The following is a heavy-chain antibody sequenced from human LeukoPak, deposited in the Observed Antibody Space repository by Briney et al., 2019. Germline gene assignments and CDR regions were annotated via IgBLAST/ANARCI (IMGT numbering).Heavy chain of an antibody. Sequence: GGSLRLSCAASGFTFTSYSMNWVRQAPGKGLEWVSTISGGGGSTYYADSVKGRFTISRDNSKNTLYLQVNSLRAEDTAVYYCAKGGKWDVTPFDYWGQGTLVSVSS. J-gene: IGHJ4*02. CDR3: AKGGKWDVTPFDY. D-gene: IGHD1-26*01. V-gene: IGHV3-23*01. CDR1: GFTFTSYS. CDR2: ISGGGGST.